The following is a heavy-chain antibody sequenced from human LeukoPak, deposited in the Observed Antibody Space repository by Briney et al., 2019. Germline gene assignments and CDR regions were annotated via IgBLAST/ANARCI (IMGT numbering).Heavy chain of an antibody. Sequence: PGGSLRLSCAASGFTFSCYAMHWVRQAPGKGLEWVAVISYDGSNKYYADSVKGRFTISRDNSKNTLYLQMNSLRAEDTAVYYCARGYGSSDYWGQGTLVTVSS. CDR2: ISYDGSNK. CDR3: ARGYGSSDY. J-gene: IGHJ4*02. CDR1: GFTFSCYA. V-gene: IGHV3-30*04. D-gene: IGHD3-10*01.